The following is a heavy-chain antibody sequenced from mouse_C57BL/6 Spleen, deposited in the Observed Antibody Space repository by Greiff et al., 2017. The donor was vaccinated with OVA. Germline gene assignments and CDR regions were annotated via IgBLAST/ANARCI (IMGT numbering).Heavy chain of an antibody. J-gene: IGHJ2*01. CDR1: GYTFTDYE. CDR2: IDPETGGT. D-gene: IGHD4-1*01. CDR3: TIGGNWGY. V-gene: IGHV1-15*01. Sequence: VQLQQSGAELVRPGASVTLSCKASGYTFTDYEMHWVKQTPVPGLEWIGAIDPETGGTAYNQKFKGKAILTADKSSSTAYMELRSLTSEDSAVYYCTIGGNWGYWGQGTTRTVSS.